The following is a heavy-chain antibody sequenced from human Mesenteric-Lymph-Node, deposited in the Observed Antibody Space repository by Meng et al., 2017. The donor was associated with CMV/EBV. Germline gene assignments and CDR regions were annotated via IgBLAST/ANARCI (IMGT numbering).Heavy chain of an antibody. J-gene: IGHJ4*02. CDR2: INHSGST. Sequence: QVQLHWWCAVLLKPSETLSVTCAVYGGSFSGYYWNWIRQSPEKGLEWIGEINHSGSTTYNPSFTSRIIISVDTSTNQISLNMSSVTAADTAVYYCARGSSYDILTGYFDYWGQGALVTVSS. CDR1: GGSFSGYY. V-gene: IGHV4-34*01. D-gene: IGHD3-9*01. CDR3: ARGSSYDILTGYFDY.